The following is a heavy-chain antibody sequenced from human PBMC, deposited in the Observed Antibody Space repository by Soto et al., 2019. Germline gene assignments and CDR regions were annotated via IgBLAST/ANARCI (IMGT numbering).Heavy chain of an antibody. CDR1: GGSIISSSYY. J-gene: IGHJ1*01. CDR3: ARQEEWLVPHEYFQD. D-gene: IGHD6-19*01. CDR2: IYYSGST. Sequence: SETLSLTCTVSGGSIISSSYYWVWIRQPPGKGLEWIGSIYYSGSTYYNPSLKSRVTISVDTSKNQFSLKLSSVTAADTAVYYCARQEEWLVPHEYFQDWGQGTLDTVSS. V-gene: IGHV4-39*01.